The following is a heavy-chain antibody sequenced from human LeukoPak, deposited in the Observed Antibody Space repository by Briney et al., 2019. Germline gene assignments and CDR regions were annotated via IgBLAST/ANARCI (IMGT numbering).Heavy chain of an antibody. Sequence: SETLSLTCAVSGGSISSGGYSWSWIRQPPGKGLEWIGYIYHSGSTYYNPSLKSRVTISVDRSKNQFSLKLSSVTAADTAVYYCARARRTLTAMGPRAVDYWGQGTLVTVSS. D-gene: IGHD5-18*01. V-gene: IGHV4-30-2*01. CDR2: IYHSGST. CDR1: GGSISSGGYS. J-gene: IGHJ4*02. CDR3: ARARRTLTAMGPRAVDY.